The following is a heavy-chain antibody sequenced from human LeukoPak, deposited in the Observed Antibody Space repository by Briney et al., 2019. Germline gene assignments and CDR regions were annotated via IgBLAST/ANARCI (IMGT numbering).Heavy chain of an antibody. J-gene: IGHJ4*02. V-gene: IGHV1-2*02. CDR2: INPNDGDT. CDR3: ARANFLYCSSTTCLFDY. CDR1: GYTFTDYY. D-gene: IGHD2-2*01. Sequence: ASVKVSCKASGYTFTDYYMHWVRQSPGQGFEWMGWINPNDGDTNYAQKFQGRFTMTRDTAISTAHKEVSKLRSDDTAVKYCARANFLYCSSTTCLFDYWGPGTLVTVSS.